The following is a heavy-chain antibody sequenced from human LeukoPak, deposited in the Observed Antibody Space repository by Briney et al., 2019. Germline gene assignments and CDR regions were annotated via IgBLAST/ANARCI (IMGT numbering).Heavy chain of an antibody. CDR2: ISSSSSYI. CDR1: GFTFSSYS. J-gene: IGHJ6*03. V-gene: IGHV3-21*01. D-gene: IGHD2-21*02. CDR3: ARETAPPIYYYYYYYMDV. Sequence: GGSLRLSCAASGFTFSSYSMNWVRQAPGKGLEWVSSISSSSSYIYYADSVKGRFTISRDNAKNSLYLQMNSLRAEDTAVYYCARETAPPIYYYYYYYMDVWGKGTTVAVSS.